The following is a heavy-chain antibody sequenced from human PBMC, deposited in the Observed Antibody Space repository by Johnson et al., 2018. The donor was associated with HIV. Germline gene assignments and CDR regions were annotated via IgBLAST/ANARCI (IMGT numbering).Heavy chain of an antibody. Sequence: QVQLVESGGGLVKPGGSLRLSCAASGFTFSSYGMHWVRQAPGKGLEWVAVIWYDGSNKYYADSVKGRFTISRDNSKDTLYLQMHSLRPEDTALYYCARDPPYGGNPSAFDVWGQGTMVTVSS. D-gene: IGHD4-23*01. CDR3: ARDPPYGGNPSAFDV. J-gene: IGHJ3*01. V-gene: IGHV3-33*08. CDR2: IWYDGSNK. CDR1: GFTFSSYG.